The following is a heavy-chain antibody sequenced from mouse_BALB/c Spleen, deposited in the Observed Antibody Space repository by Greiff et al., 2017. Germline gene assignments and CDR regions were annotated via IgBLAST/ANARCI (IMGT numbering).Heavy chain of an antibody. CDR2: IRLKSNNYAT. CDR3: TGYGNYGAMDY. J-gene: IGHJ4*01. V-gene: IGHV6-6*02. D-gene: IGHD2-1*01. Sequence: EVKLMESGGGLVQPGGSMKLSCVASGFTFSNYWMNWVRQSPEKGLEWVAEIRLKSNNYATHYAESVKGRFTISRDDSKSSVYLQMNNLRAEDTGIYYCTGYGNYGAMDYWGQGTSVTVSS. CDR1: GFTFSNYW.